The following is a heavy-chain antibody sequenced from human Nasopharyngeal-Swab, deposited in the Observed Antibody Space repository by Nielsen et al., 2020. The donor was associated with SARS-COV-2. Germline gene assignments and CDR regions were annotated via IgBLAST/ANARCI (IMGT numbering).Heavy chain of an antibody. CDR2: TEIGGTT. CDR3: ARELRSSSWYHYYYYGMDV. V-gene: IGHV3-53*01. Sequence: GGSLRLSCAVSGLTVSSTYMSWVRQAPGKGLEWVSVTEIGGTTHYADSVKGRFSISRDSSTNTLYLQMNSLRAEDTAVYYCARELRSSSWYHYYYYGMDVWGQGTTVTVSS. D-gene: IGHD6-13*01. J-gene: IGHJ6*02. CDR1: GLTVSSTY.